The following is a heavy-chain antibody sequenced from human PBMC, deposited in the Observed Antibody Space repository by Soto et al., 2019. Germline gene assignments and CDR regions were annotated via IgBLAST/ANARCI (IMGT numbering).Heavy chain of an antibody. CDR1: GGTFSSYT. CDR3: ASSPQTYDSSGYYHGAQPYYFDY. V-gene: IGHV1-69*02. D-gene: IGHD3-22*01. J-gene: IGHJ4*02. Sequence: QVQLVQSGAEVKKPGSSVKVSCKASGGTFSSYTISWVRQAPGQGLEWMGRIIPILGIANYAQKFQGRVTITADKSTSTAYMELSSLRSEDTAVYYCASSPQTYDSSGYYHGAQPYYFDYWGQGTLVTVSS. CDR2: IIPILGIA.